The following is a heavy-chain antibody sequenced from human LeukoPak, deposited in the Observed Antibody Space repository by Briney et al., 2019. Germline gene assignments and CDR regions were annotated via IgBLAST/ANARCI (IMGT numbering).Heavy chain of an antibody. CDR3: AALDTAKVPLPD. CDR2: IYRDGSAT. CDR1: GFTFSDQW. Sequence: GGPLRLSCAASGFTFSDQWMSWVRQAPGKGLEWVASIYRDGSATYYVDSVKGRFTISRDNAQNLLFLQINSLRVEDTAVYYCAALDTAKVPLPDGGQGTLVTVSS. J-gene: IGHJ4*02. V-gene: IGHV3-7*01. D-gene: IGHD2-15*01.